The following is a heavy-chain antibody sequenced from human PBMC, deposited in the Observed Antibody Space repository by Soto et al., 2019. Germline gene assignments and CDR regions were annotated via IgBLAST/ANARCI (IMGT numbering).Heavy chain of an antibody. D-gene: IGHD2-15*01. J-gene: IGHJ6*02. Sequence: SETLSLTCAVYGGSFSGYYWSWIRQPPGKGLEWIGEINHSGSTNYNPSLKSRVTISVDTSKNQFSLKLSSVTAADTAVYYCARAVSGYCSGGSCWTYYYYYGMDVWGQGTTVTVSS. V-gene: IGHV4-34*01. CDR1: GGSFSGYY. CDR3: ARAVSGYCSGGSCWTYYYYYGMDV. CDR2: INHSGST.